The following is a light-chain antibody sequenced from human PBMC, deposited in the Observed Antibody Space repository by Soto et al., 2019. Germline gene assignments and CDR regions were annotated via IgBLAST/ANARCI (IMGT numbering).Light chain of an antibody. CDR1: QSVSSN. V-gene: IGKV3D-15*01. CDR3: QHYNNWPLT. CDR2: GAS. J-gene: IGKJ4*01. Sequence: EIVMTQSPATPSVSPGERATLSCRASQSVSSNLAWYQQKPGQAPRLLIYGASTRTTGIPARFSGSGSGTEFTLTISSLQSEDFAVYYCQHYNNWPLTFGGGTKVAIK.